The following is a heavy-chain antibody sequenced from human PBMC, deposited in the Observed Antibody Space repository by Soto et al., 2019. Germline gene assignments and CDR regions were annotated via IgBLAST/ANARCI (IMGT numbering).Heavy chain of an antibody. CDR1: GFTFSSYA. Sequence: GGSLRLSCAASGFTFSSYAMHWVRQAPGKGLEWVAVISYDGSNKYYADSVKGRFTISRDNSKNTLYLQMNSLRAEDTAVYYCARPARDIVVVVADAFDIWGQGTMVTVSS. CDR3: ARPARDIVVVVADAFDI. J-gene: IGHJ3*02. D-gene: IGHD2-15*01. CDR2: ISYDGSNK. V-gene: IGHV3-30-3*01.